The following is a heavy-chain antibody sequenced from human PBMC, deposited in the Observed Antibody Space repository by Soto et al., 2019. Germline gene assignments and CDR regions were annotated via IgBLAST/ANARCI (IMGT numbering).Heavy chain of an antibody. CDR1: GGSFSGYY. CDR3: ARMLDLGGRSPSQRIWGSYRYNQYYFEY. Sequence: SETLSLTCAVYGGSFSGYYWSWIRQPPGKGLEWIGEINHSGSTNYNPSLKSRVTISVDTSKNQFSLKLSSVTAADTAVYYCARMLDLGGRSPSQRIWGSYRYNQYYFEYWGQGTLVTVSS. D-gene: IGHD3-16*02. V-gene: IGHV4-34*01. CDR2: INHSGST. J-gene: IGHJ4*02.